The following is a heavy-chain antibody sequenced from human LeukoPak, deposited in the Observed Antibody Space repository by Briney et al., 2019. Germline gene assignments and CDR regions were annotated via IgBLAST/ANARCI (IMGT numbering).Heavy chain of an antibody. CDR1: GFTFSSYA. J-gene: IGHJ4*02. Sequence: GGSLRLSCAASGFTFSSYAMHWVRQAPGKGLEWVAVIWYDGSNKFHADSVKGRFTISRDNAKNSLYLQMNSLRAEDTAVYYCARTRDGYMDYWGQGTLVTVSS. CDR2: IWYDGSNK. V-gene: IGHV3-33*01. D-gene: IGHD5-24*01. CDR3: ARTRDGYMDY.